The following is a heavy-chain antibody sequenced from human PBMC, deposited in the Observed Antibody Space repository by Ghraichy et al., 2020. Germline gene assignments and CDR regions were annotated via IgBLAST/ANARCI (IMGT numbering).Heavy chain of an antibody. CDR3: ARVPYYGSGIRFDY. CDR2: INHSGST. CDR1: GGSFSGYY. D-gene: IGHD3-10*01. J-gene: IGHJ4*02. Sequence: SETLSLTCAVYGGSFSGYYWSWIRQPPGKGLEWIGEINHSGSTNYNPSLKSRVTISVDTSKNQFSLKLSSVTAADTAVYYCARVPYYGSGIRFDYWGQGTLVTVSS. V-gene: IGHV4-34*01.